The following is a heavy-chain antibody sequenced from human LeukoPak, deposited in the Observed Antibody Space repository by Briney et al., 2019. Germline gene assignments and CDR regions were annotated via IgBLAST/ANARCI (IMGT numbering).Heavy chain of an antibody. V-gene: IGHV4-4*02. CDR3: ARAPPYYYYYGMDV. CDR2: IYHSGST. Sequence: SGTLSLTCAVSGGSISSSNWWSWVRQPPGKGLEWIGEIYHSGSTNYNPSLKSRVTISVDKSKNQFSLKLSSVTAADTAVYYCARAPPYYYYYGMDVWGQGTTVTVSS. CDR1: GGSISSSNW. J-gene: IGHJ6*02.